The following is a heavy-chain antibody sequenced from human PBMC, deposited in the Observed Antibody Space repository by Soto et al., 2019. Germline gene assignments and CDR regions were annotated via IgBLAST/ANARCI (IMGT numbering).Heavy chain of an antibody. CDR1: GFTFSTYA. J-gene: IGHJ4*02. D-gene: IGHD3-10*01. V-gene: IGHV3-23*01. CDR2: ISGSGGST. CDR3: AKSYGSGSYYTS. Sequence: LRLSCAASGFTFSTYAMSWVRQTPGKGLEWVSGISGSGGSTNYADSVKGRFTISRDNSKNTLYLQMNSLRAEDTAVYYCAKSYGSGSYYTSWGQGTLVTVSS.